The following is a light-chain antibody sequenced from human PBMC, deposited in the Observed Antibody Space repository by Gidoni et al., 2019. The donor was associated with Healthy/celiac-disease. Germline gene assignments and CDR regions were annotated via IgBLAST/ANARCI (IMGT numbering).Light chain of an antibody. CDR3: QQYGSSPRT. CDR2: GAS. J-gene: IGKJ1*01. CDR1: QSVSSSY. Sequence: EIVLTQSPGPLSLSPGERATLSCRASQSVSSSYLAWYQQKPGQAPRLLIYGASSRATGIPDRCSGSGSGTDFTLTISRLEPEDFAVYYCQQYGSSPRTFXQXTKVEIK. V-gene: IGKV3-20*01.